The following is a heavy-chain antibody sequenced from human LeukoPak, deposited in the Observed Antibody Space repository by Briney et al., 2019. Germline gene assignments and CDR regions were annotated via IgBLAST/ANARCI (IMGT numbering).Heavy chain of an antibody. D-gene: IGHD3-16*01. CDR3: ARTLRGGGALDY. CDR1: GFTFSNYW. J-gene: IGHJ4*02. Sequence: LAGGSLRLSCAASGFTFSNYWLNWVRQAPGKELEWVANIKEDGSEKYYVDSVKGRFTISRDNAKNSLFLQMNSLRAEDTAVYYCARTLRGGGALDYWGQGTLVTVSS. CDR2: IKEDGSEK. V-gene: IGHV3-7*03.